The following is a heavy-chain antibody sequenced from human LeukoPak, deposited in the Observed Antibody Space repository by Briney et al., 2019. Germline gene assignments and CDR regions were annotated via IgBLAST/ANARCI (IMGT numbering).Heavy chain of an antibody. CDR3: AGLFYAGNRRSLVDY. V-gene: IGHV4-59*08. J-gene: IGHJ4*02. CDR2: IYNSGGT. D-gene: IGHD3-3*01. Sequence: SETLSLTCTVSGGSISSYYWSWIRQTPGKGLESIGHIYNSGGTNYNPSLKSRVTISVDTSKNQFSLKLSSVTAADTAVCYCAGLFYAGNRRSLVDYWGQGTLVTVSS. CDR1: GGSISSYY.